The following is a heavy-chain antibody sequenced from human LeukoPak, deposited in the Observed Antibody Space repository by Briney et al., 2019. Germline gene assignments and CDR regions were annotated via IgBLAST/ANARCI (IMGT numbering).Heavy chain of an antibody. CDR2: IIPIFGTA. J-gene: IGHJ4*02. Sequence: SVKVSCKASGGTFSSYAISWVRQAPGQGLEWMGGIIPIFGTANYAQKFQGRVTITADESTSTAYMELSSLRSEDTAVYYCAARNDYYYDSSGYFDYWGQGTLVTVSS. CDR1: GGTFSSYA. D-gene: IGHD3-22*01. V-gene: IGHV1-69*13. CDR3: AARNDYYYDSSGYFDY.